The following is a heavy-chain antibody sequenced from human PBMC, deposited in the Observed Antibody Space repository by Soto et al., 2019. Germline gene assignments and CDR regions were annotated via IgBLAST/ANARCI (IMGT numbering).Heavy chain of an antibody. J-gene: IGHJ6*02. V-gene: IGHV1-18*01. CDR3: ARGGIGVYYYEGMDV. Sequence: QVQLEQSGAEVKKPGASVKVSCKASGYTFSSYGISWVRQAPGQGLEWMGWISGYNGNTNYELKFQDRVTMTTDTSTNTAYMELRSLRSDDTAVYYCARGGIGVYYYEGMDVWGQGTTVTVSS. D-gene: IGHD6-19*01. CDR1: GYTFSSYG. CDR2: ISGYNGNT.